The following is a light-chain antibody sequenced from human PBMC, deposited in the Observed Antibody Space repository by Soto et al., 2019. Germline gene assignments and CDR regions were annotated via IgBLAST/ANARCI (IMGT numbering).Light chain of an antibody. J-gene: IGKJ5*01. Sequence: EIVLTQSPGTLSLSPWERATLSCRASQSVSSSYIAWYQQRPGQTPSLLIYGASTRATGIPDRFSGSGSGTDFTLTISRLEPEDFALFYCQYHGSSPITFGQGTRLEIK. CDR3: QYHGSSPIT. CDR2: GAS. V-gene: IGKV3-20*01. CDR1: QSVSSSY.